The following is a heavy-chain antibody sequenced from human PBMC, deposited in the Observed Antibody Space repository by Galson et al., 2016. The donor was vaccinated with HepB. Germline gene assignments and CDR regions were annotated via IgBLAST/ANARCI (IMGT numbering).Heavy chain of an antibody. CDR2: IRPNNGGT. Sequence: SVKVSCKASGYTFTGYYMHWVRQAPGQGLEXMGRIRPNNGGTNYAQKFQGRVTMTRDTSISTAYMELSRLKSDDTAVYYCARPVSVEYYASGSFGYFYYGMDVWGQGTTVTVSS. V-gene: IGHV1-2*06. J-gene: IGHJ6*02. D-gene: IGHD3-10*01. CDR1: GYTFTGYY. CDR3: ARPVSVEYYASGSFGYFYYGMDV.